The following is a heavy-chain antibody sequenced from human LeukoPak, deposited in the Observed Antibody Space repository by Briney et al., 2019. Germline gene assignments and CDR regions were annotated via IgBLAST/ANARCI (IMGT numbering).Heavy chain of an antibody. V-gene: IGHV4-34*01. Sequence: PSETLSLTCTVSGGSISSYYWSWIRQPPGKGLEWIGEINHSGSTNYNPSLKSRVTISVDTSKNQFSLKLSSVTAADTAVYYCASGVVVPDYWGQGTLVTVSS. CDR3: ASGVVVPDY. CDR1: GGSISSYY. D-gene: IGHD2-2*01. CDR2: INHSGST. J-gene: IGHJ4*02.